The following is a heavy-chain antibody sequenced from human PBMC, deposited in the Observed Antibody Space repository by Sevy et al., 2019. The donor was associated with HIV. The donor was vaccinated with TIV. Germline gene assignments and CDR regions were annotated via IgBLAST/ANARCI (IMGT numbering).Heavy chain of an antibody. CDR1: GFTFSSYS. Sequence: GGSLRLSCAASGFTFSSYSMNWVRQAPGKGLEWVSYISSSSSTILNADSVKGRFTISRDNAKNSLFLQMNSLRAEDKAVYYCARAGGDTAYAMDVWGQGTTVTVSS. J-gene: IGHJ6*02. V-gene: IGHV3-48*01. CDR3: ARAGGDTAYAMDV. D-gene: IGHD2-21*01. CDR2: ISSSSSTI.